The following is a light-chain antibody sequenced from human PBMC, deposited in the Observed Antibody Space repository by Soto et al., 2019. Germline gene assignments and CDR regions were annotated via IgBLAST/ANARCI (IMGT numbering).Light chain of an antibody. J-gene: IGLJ1*01. CDR1: SSDVGGYNY. CDR3: SSNAGRNPYV. CDR2: GVS. V-gene: IGLV2-8*01. Sequence: QSVLTQPPSASGSPGQSVTISCTGTSSDVGGYNYVSWYQQHPGKAPKLMIYGVSKRPSGVPDRFSGSKSGNTAPLTVSGLQDEDEDDYYWSSNAGRNPYVFGTGTKVTVL.